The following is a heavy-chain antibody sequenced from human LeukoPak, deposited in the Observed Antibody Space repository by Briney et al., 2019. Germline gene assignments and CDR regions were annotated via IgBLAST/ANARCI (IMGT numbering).Heavy chain of an antibody. CDR2: IYYSGNT. Sequence: SETLSLTCTVSGGSISSYYWSWIRQPPGKGLEWIGYIYYSGNTNYNPFLKSRVTISVDTSKNQFSLKLSSVTAADTAVYYCATAKYSNWGQGTLVTVSS. CDR3: ATAKYSN. CDR1: GGSISSYY. D-gene: IGHD6-13*01. V-gene: IGHV4-59*08. J-gene: IGHJ4*02.